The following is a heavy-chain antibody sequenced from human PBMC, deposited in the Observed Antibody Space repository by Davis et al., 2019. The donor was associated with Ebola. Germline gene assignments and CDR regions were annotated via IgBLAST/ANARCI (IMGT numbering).Heavy chain of an antibody. V-gene: IGHV3-7*01. CDR2: IKQDGSEK. CDR3: AREVDSSGYYYRRYFDY. J-gene: IGHJ4*02. CDR1: GLTFSTYT. D-gene: IGHD3-22*01. Sequence: GESLNISCVASGLTFSTYTMHCVRQAPGKGLEWVANIKQDGSEKYYVDSVKGRFTISRDNAKNSLYLQMNSLRAEDTAVYYCAREVDSSGYYYRRYFDYWGQGTLVTVSS.